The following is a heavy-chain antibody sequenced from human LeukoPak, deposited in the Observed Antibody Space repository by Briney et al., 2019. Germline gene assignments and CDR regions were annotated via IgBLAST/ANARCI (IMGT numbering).Heavy chain of an antibody. CDR3: ARGYSASYPYFFDY. J-gene: IGHJ4*02. D-gene: IGHD1-26*01. Sequence: SETQSLTCTVYGGSFSGYYWGWIRQPPGKGLEWIGEISHRGSTNSNPSLKSRVTISVDTSKNQFSLTLSSVTAADTAVYYCARGYSASYPYFFDYWGQGTRVTVSS. V-gene: IGHV4-34*01. CDR2: ISHRGST. CDR1: GGSFSGYY.